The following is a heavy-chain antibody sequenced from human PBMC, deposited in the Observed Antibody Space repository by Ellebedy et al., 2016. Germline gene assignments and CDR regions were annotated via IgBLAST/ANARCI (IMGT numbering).Heavy chain of an antibody. CDR1: GYTFTSYA. V-gene: IGHV1-3*01. D-gene: IGHD5-12*01. CDR3: ARNVDIAGWFDP. CDR2: INAGNGNT. J-gene: IGHJ5*02. Sequence: ASVKVSXXASGYTFTSYAMHWVRQAPGQRLEWMGWINAGNGNTKYSQKFQGRVTITRDTSASTAYMELSSLRSEDTAVYYCARNVDIAGWFDPWGQGTLVTVSS.